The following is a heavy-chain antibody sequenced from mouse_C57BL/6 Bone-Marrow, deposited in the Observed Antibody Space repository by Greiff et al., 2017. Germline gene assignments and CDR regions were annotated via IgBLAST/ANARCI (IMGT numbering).Heavy chain of an antibody. Sequence: EVQLQQSGPVLVKPGASVKMSCKASGYTFTDYYMNWVKQSHGKSLEWIGVINPYNGGTSYNQKFKGKATLTVDKSSSTAYMELNSLTSEDSAVYYCARGYYGSKTPFDVWGTGTTVTVSS. J-gene: IGHJ1*03. CDR2: INPYNGGT. CDR1: GYTFTDYY. D-gene: IGHD1-1*01. CDR3: ARGYYGSKTPFDV. V-gene: IGHV1-19*01.